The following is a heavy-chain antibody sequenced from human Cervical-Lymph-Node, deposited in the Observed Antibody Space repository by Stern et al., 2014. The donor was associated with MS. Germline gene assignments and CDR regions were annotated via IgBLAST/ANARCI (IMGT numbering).Heavy chain of an antibody. J-gene: IGHJ4*02. CDR2: IYWDDDK. Sequence: QVTLKESGPALVKPTQTLTLTCTFSGFSLSTSGMRVSWIRQPPGKALEWLALIYWDDDKFYSPSLKNRLTIPKDTSKNPVDLPMTNMDPVDTATYYCARMPTTGSFDYWGQGTLVTVSS. CDR1: GFSLSTSGMR. CDR3: ARMPTTGSFDY. V-gene: IGHV2-70*04. D-gene: IGHD4-17*01.